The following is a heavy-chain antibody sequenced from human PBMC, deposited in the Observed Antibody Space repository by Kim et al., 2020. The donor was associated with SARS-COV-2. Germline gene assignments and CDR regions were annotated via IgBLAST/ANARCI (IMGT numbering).Heavy chain of an antibody. CDR1: GYTLTEFS. D-gene: IGHD2-2*01. V-gene: IGHV1-24*01. CDR2: FDSEDGET. Sequence: ASVKVSCKVSGYTLTEFSMHWVRQAPGKGLEWMGGFDSEDGETIYAQKFQGRVTMTEDTATDTAYMELSSLRSEDTAVYYCATVLVPAARSYNWFDPWGQGTLVTVSS. CDR3: ATVLVPAARSYNWFDP. J-gene: IGHJ5*02.